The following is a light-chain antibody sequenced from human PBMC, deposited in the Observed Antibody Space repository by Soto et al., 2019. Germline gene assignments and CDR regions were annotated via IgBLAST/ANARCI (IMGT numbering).Light chain of an antibody. V-gene: IGLV1-40*01. CDR2: GNS. Sequence: QSVLTQPPSVSGAPRQRVTISCTGSSSNIGAGYDVHWYQQLPGTAPKLLIYGNSNRPSVVPDRFSGSKSGASASLAITGLQAEDEADYYCQSYDISLTTWVFGGGTKLTVL. CDR1: SSNIGAGYD. CDR3: QSYDISLTTWV. J-gene: IGLJ3*02.